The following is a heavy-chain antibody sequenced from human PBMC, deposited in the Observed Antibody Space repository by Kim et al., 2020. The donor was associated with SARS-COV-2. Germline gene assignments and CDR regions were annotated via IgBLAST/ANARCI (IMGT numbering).Heavy chain of an antibody. Sequence: YTSGRTTYHPSLQSRVTMSVDMSKNQFSLKLSSVTAADTAVYYCASALGHWGQGTLVTVSS. V-gene: IGHV4-4*07. CDR2: YTSGRT. J-gene: IGHJ4*02. CDR3: ASALGH. D-gene: IGHD3-16*02.